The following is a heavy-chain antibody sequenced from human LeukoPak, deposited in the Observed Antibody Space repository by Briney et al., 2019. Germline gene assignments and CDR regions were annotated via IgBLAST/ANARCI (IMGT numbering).Heavy chain of an antibody. D-gene: IGHD1-1*01. CDR3: ASEGTGTTFDY. CDR2: IYHSGST. CDR1: GGSFSSSTYY. Sequence: SETLSLTCTVSGGSFSSSTYYWSWIRQPPGKGLEWIGEIYHSGSTNYNPSLKSRVTISVDKSKNQFSLKLSSVTAADTAVYYCASEGTGTTFDYWGQGTLVTVSS. J-gene: IGHJ4*02. V-gene: IGHV4-39*07.